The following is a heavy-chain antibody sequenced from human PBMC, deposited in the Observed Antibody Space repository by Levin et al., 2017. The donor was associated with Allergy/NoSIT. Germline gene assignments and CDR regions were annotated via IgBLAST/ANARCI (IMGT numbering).Heavy chain of an antibody. V-gene: IGHV3-9*01. CDR2: ISWNSGSI. CDR1: GFTFDDYA. CDR3: ARDNIGLPDAFDI. J-gene: IGHJ3*02. Sequence: LSLTCAASGFTFDDYAMHWVRPAPGKGLEWVSGISWNSGSIGYADSVKGRFTISRDNAKNSLYLQMNSLRTEDTALYYCARDNIGLPDAFDIWGQGTMFIVSS. D-gene: IGHD3-10*01.